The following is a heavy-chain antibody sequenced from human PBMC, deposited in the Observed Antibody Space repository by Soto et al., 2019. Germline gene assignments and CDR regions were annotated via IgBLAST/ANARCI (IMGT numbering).Heavy chain of an antibody. J-gene: IGHJ4*02. CDR2: RKRDGSEK. CDR3: ATSTGRGGTDS. Sequence: EVQLVESEGGLVQPGGSLRLSCAASGFTFSDYWMSWVRQAPGKGLECVANRKRDGSEKYYVDPVKGRFTISRDNAKNSLYLQMNSLRAEDTAVYYCATSTGRGGTDSWCQGTLVTVSS. V-gene: IGHV3-7*05. D-gene: IGHD3-10*01. CDR1: GFTFSDYW.